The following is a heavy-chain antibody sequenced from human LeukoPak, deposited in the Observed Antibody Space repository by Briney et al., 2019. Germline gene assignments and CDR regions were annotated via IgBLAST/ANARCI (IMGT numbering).Heavy chain of an antibody. J-gene: IGHJ6*03. V-gene: IGHV3-20*04. Sequence: PGGSLRLSXAASGFTFEDYGMSWVRQAPGKGLEWVSGINWNGGSTGYADSVKGRFTISRDDAKNSLYLQMNSLRAEDTALYYCARDLPYSGSYYYYYYMDVWGKGTTVTVSS. CDR3: ARDLPYSGSYYYYYYMDV. CDR2: INWNGGST. CDR1: GFTFEDYG. D-gene: IGHD1-26*01.